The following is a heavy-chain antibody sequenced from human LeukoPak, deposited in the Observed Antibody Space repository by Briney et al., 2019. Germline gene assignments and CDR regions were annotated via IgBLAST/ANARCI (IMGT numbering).Heavy chain of an antibody. V-gene: IGHV3-7*01. J-gene: IGHJ4*02. CDR2: IKEDGREK. CDR1: GFTFSNYW. Sequence: GGSLRLSCAASGFTFSNYWMTWARQAPGKGLEWVAHIKEDGREKYHVDPVKGRFTISRDNAKNSLYLQMNSLRAEATAMYYCVRDRGYCSGGTCYALWDYWGQGTLVAVSS. D-gene: IGHD2-15*01. CDR3: VRDRGYCSGGTCYALWDY.